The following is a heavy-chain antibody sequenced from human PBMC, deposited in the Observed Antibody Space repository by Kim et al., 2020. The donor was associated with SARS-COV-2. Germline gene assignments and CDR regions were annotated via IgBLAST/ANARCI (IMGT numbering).Heavy chain of an antibody. V-gene: IGHV3-33*01. Sequence: GGSLRLSCAASGFTFSSYGMHWVRQAPGKGLEWVAVIWYDGSNKYYADSVKGRFTISRDNSKNTLYLQMNSLRAEDTAVYYCARTFPTGYSSSWYDGPDYYFYYGMDVWVQGTTLSVSS. CDR2: IWYDGSNK. CDR3: ARTFPTGYSSSWYDGPDYYFYYGMDV. D-gene: IGHD6-13*01. CDR1: GFTFSSYG. J-gene: IGHJ6*02.